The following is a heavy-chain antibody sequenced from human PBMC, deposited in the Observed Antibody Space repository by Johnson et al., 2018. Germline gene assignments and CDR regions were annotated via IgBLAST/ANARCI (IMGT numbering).Heavy chain of an antibody. CDR1: GGSFSGYY. CDR2: INHSGST. D-gene: IGHD3-3*01. J-gene: IGHJ6*03. CDR3: ARDTIFGVVRNYYYYMDV. Sequence: QVQLQQWGAGLLKPSETLSLTCAVYGGSFSGYYWSWIRQPPGKGLEWIGEINHSGSTNYNPSLKSRVTISVDTSQNQFSLKLSSVTAADTAVYYCARDTIFGVVRNYYYYMDVWGKGTTVTVSS. V-gene: IGHV4-34*01.